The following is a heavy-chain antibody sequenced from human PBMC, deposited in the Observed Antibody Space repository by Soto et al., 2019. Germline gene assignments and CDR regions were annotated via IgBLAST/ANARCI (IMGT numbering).Heavy chain of an antibody. Sequence: GGALRLSCAASGFTFISYWMSWVRQAPGKGLEWVANIKQDGSEKYYVDPVKGRFTISRDNAKNSLYLQMNSLRAEDTPVYYCARDYYYSSCYYARFDTWDQGTLVTXSS. J-gene: IGHJ4*02. V-gene: IGHV3-7*04. CDR3: ARDYYYSSCYYARFDT. D-gene: IGHD3-22*01. CDR2: IKQDGSEK. CDR1: GFTFISYW.